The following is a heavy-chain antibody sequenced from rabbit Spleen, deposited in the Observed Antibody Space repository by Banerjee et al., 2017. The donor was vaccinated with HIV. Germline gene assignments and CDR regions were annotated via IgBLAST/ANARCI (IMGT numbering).Heavy chain of an antibody. V-gene: IGHV1S40*01. J-gene: IGHJ6*01. CDR2: IDIGSSDIT. CDR1: GVSFSFNYY. D-gene: IGHD8-1*01. Sequence: QSLEESGGDLVKPGASLTLTCTASGVSFSFNYYMCWVRQAPGKGLEWIACIDIGSSDITYFASWAIGRFTISKTSSTAVTLQMTSLTAADTATYFCARDSGSSFARCYMDLWGPGTLVTVS. CDR3: ARDSGSSFARCYMDL.